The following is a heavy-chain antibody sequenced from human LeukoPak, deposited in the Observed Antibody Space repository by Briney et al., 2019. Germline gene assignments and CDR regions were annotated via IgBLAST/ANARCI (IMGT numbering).Heavy chain of an antibody. Sequence: SETLSLTCAVYGGSFSGYYWSWIRQPPGKGLEWIGVINHSGSTNYNPSLKSRVTISVDTSKNQFSLKLSSVTAADTAVYYCARAHSSGYYYWGQGTLVTVSS. CDR1: GGSFSGYY. J-gene: IGHJ4*02. V-gene: IGHV4-34*01. CDR3: ARAHSSGYYY. D-gene: IGHD3-22*01. CDR2: INHSGST.